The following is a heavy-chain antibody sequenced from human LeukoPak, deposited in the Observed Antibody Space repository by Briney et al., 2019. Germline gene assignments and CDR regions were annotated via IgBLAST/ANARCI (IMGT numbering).Heavy chain of an antibody. CDR2: IRSKANSYAA. Sequence: PGGSLTLSCAASGFTFSGSAMHWVRQASGKGLEWVGRIRSKANSYAAAYAASVKGRFTISRDDSKNTAYLQMNSLKTEDTAVYYCTRPDSGDYWGQGTLVTVSS. J-gene: IGHJ4*02. CDR1: GFTFSGSA. V-gene: IGHV3-73*01. CDR3: TRPDSGDY. D-gene: IGHD2-15*01.